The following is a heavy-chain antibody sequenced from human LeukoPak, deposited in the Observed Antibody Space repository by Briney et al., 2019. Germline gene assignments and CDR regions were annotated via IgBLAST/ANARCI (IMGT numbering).Heavy chain of an antibody. V-gene: IGHV4-59*01. CDR3: AREAEYYDILTGYYVRAFDI. D-gene: IGHD3-9*01. Sequence: SETLSLTCTVPGGSISSYYWSWIRQPPGKGLEWIGYIYYSGSTNYNPSLKSRVTISVDTSKNQFSLKLSSVTAADTAVYYCAREAEYYDILTGYYVRAFDIWGQGTMVTVSS. J-gene: IGHJ3*02. CDR1: GGSISSYY. CDR2: IYYSGST.